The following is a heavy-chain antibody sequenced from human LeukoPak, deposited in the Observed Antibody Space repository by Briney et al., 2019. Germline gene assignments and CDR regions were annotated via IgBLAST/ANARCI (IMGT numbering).Heavy chain of an antibody. D-gene: IGHD6-19*01. V-gene: IGHV4-34*01. Sequence: SETLSLTCAVYGGSFSGYYWSWIRQPPGKGLEWIGEINHSGSTNYNPSLKSRVTISLDTSRNQFSLKLNSVTAADTAVYYCARGGIAVAGTELYYYYMDVWGKGTTVTVSS. J-gene: IGHJ6*03. CDR2: INHSGST. CDR3: ARGGIAVAGTELYYYYMDV. CDR1: GGSFSGYY.